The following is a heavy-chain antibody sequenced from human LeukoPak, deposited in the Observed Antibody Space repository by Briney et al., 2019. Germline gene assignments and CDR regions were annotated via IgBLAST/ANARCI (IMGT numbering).Heavy chain of an antibody. CDR1: GFTFSSYW. CDR2: IKQDGSEK. CDR3: ARVTHSSSWYGYRY. D-gene: IGHD6-13*01. J-gene: IGHJ4*02. V-gene: IGHV3-7*01. Sequence: SGGSLRLSCAASGFTFSSYWMSWVRQAPGKGLELVANIKQDGSEKYYVDSVKGRFTISRDNAKNSLYLQMNSLRAEDTAVYYCARVTHSSSWYGYRYWGQGTLVTVSS.